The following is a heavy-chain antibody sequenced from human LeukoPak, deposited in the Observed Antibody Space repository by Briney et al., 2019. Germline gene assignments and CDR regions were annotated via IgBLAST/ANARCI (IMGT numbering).Heavy chain of an antibody. CDR3: AKGVYGSGSYREYFEQ. CDR2: SSASGDSP. CDR1: GFTFNNYA. V-gene: IGHV3-23*01. J-gene: IGHJ1*01. D-gene: IGHD3-10*01. Sequence: GGSLRLSCRASGFTFNNYAMSWVRQAPGKGLEWVSASSASGDSPYYADSVKGRFTISRDNSKNTLDLQMNSLRVEDTAVYYCAKGVYGSGSYREYFEQWGQGTLVTVSS.